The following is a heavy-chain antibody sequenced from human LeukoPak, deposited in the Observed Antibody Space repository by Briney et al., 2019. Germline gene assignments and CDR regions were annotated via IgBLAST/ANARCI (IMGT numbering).Heavy chain of an antibody. CDR2: INPRGGST. CDR3: AKGAILSQNFAS. J-gene: IGHJ4*02. Sequence: AAVKVSCKASGYTFTSYYIHLVRHAPGQGLEWMGIINPRGGSTSYAQKVQGKVTLTRDTSTGTVYMELSSLRSKDTDVSYCAKGAILSQNFASWGQGTLVTVSS. V-gene: IGHV1-46*01. CDR1: GYTFTSYY. D-gene: IGHD2/OR15-2a*01.